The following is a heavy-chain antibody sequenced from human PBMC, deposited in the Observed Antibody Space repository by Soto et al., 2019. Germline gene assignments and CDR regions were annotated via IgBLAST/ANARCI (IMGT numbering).Heavy chain of an antibody. Sequence: ASVKVSCKASGYTFTSYAMHWVRQAPGQRLEWMGWINAGNGNTKYSQKFQGRVTITRDTSASTAYMELSSLRSEDTAVYYCAREQGLELRSPWFDPWGQGTLVTVSS. CDR2: INAGNGNT. CDR3: AREQGLELRSPWFDP. V-gene: IGHV1-3*01. D-gene: IGHD1-7*01. J-gene: IGHJ5*02. CDR1: GYTFTSYA.